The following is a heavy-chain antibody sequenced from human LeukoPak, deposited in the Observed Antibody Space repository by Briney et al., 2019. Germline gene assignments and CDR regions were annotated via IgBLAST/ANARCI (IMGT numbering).Heavy chain of an antibody. J-gene: IGHJ4*02. CDR1: GFTFSSYA. Sequence: PGGSLRLSCAASGFTFSSYAMSWVRQAPGKGLEWVSAISGSGGNTYYADSVKGRFTISRDNSKNTLYLQMNSLRAEDTAVYYCAKSGRCSSTSCYPTRFFNFDYWGQGTLVTVSS. CDR3: AKSGRCSSTSCYPTRFFNFDY. D-gene: IGHD2-2*01. CDR2: ISGSGGNT. V-gene: IGHV3-23*01.